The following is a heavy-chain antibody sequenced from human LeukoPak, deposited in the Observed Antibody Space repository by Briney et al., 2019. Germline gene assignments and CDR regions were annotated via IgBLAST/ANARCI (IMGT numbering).Heavy chain of an antibody. CDR2: NNNDGSST. CDR1: RYTFSSYW. CDR3: ARDYSSGWYPYFDS. V-gene: IGHV3-74*01. D-gene: IGHD6-19*01. J-gene: IGHJ4*02. Sequence: HPGGSLSLPCAASRYTFSSYWMHWVRRAPGRGLVWVSRNNNDGSSTSYAESVKGRFTISRDNAKNSLYLQMNSPRAEDTAVYYCARDYSSGWYPYFDSWGQGALVTVSS.